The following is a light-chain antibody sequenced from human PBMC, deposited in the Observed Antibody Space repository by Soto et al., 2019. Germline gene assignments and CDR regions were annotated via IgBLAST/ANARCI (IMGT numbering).Light chain of an antibody. Sequence: DILMTQSPSSVSASVGDRVTITCRASQEVSSWLAWHQKKPGKAPKLLIYDASSMQSGVPSRISGTGSGTDFTLTISSLQPGDFATDNCQQAERLPPTLGQGTKVDIK. CDR3: QQAERLPPT. V-gene: IGKV1-12*01. CDR1: QEVSSW. J-gene: IGKJ2*01. CDR2: DAS.